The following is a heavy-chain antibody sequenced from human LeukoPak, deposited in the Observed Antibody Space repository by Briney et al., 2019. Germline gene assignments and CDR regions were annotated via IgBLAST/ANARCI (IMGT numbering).Heavy chain of an antibody. V-gene: IGHV4-59*01. CDR1: GGSISSYY. Sequence: SETLSLTCTVSGGSISSYYWSWIRQPPGKGLEWIGYIYYSGSTNYNPFLKSRVTISVDTSKNQFSLKLSSVTAADTAVYYCARVGADPTNYYYYYMDVWGKGTTVTVSS. J-gene: IGHJ6*03. CDR2: IYYSGST. CDR3: ARVGADPTNYYYYYMDV.